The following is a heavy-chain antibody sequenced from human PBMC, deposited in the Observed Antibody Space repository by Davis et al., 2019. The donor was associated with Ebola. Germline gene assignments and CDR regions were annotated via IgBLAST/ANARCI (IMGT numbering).Heavy chain of an antibody. CDR3: ARAQFPTTSDH. V-gene: IGHV1-18*04. CDR1: GYTFSNYG. J-gene: IGHJ4*02. D-gene: IGHD1-1*01. Sequence: AASVKASCKASGYTFSNYGITWVRQAPGQGLEWIGWINPHNGNTNYAQNVQGRVTMTTDTSTTTASMEVGSLRSDDTAVYYCARAQFPTTSDHWGQGTLVTVSS. CDR2: INPHNGNT.